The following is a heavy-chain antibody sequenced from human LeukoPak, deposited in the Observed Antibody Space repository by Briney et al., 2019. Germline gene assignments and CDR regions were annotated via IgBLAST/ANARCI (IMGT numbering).Heavy chain of an antibody. CDR2: ISSSSSYI. Sequence: GGSLRLSCAASGFTFSSYSMNWVRKAPGMGLEWVSSISSSSSYIYYADSVKGRFTISRDNAKNSLYLQMNSLRAEDTAVYYCAREGGYSYGWYFDYWGQGTLVTVSS. J-gene: IGHJ4*02. V-gene: IGHV3-21*01. CDR1: GFTFSSYS. CDR3: AREGGYSYGWYFDY. D-gene: IGHD5-18*01.